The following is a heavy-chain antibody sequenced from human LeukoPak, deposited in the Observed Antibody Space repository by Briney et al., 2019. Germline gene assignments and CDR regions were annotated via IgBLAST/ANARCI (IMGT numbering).Heavy chain of an antibody. CDR2: DSGSGTGT. CDR3: AKDRPASHGSGSFGDY. CDR1: GFTFSSYA. D-gene: IGHD3-10*01. Sequence: PGVSLRLSCAASGFTFSSYAMSWVRQAPGKGLEWVSADSGSGTGTYYAASVKGRFTISRDNAKNTVYLQMNSLRAEDTAVYYCAKDRPASHGSGSFGDYWGQGTLVAVST. V-gene: IGHV3-23*01. J-gene: IGHJ4*02.